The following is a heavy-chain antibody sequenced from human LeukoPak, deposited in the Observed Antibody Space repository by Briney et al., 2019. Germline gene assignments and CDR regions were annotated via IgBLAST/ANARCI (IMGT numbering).Heavy chain of an antibody. J-gene: IGHJ6*02. D-gene: IGHD3-9*01. V-gene: IGHV4-59*08. Sequence: SETLSLTCTVSGGSNSSYYWSWIRQPPGKGLEWIGYIYYSGSTNYNPSLKSRVTISVDTSKNQFSLKLSSVTAADTAVYYCARHLDILTGYYRPGWYYYYGMDVWGQGTTVTVSS. CDR2: IYYSGST. CDR3: ARHLDILTGYYRPGWYYYYGMDV. CDR1: GGSNSSYY.